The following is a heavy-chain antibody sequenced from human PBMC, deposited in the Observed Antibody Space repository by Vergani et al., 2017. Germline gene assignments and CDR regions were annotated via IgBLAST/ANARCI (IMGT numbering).Heavy chain of an antibody. J-gene: IGHJ6*03. Sequence: QVQLVESGGGVVQPGRSLRLSCTSSGFTFSTYAMHWVRQAPGKGLEWVAIIYYDGSKKYYADSVKGRFTISRDNSRNTLDLLMSSLRAEDTAIYYCVREXSYCGSTTCRNPTYVYYYHIDVWGEGTTVTVSS. CDR3: VREXSYCGSTTCRNPTYVYYYHIDV. D-gene: IGHD2-21*01. CDR2: IYYDGSKK. V-gene: IGHV3-33*01. CDR1: GFTFSTYA.